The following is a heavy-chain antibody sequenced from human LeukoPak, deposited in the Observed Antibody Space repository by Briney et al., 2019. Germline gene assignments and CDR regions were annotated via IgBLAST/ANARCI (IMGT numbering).Heavy chain of an antibody. V-gene: IGHV3-23*01. CDR1: GFTFSSYA. Sequence: PGGSLRLSCAASGFTFSSYAMSWVRRAPGKGLEWVSAISGSGGSTYYADSVKGRFTISRDNSKNTLYLQMNSLRAEDTAVYYCAKGPLHYGSGSLYFVDYWGQGTLVTVSS. D-gene: IGHD3-10*01. J-gene: IGHJ4*02. CDR2: ISGSGGST. CDR3: AKGPLHYGSGSLYFVDY.